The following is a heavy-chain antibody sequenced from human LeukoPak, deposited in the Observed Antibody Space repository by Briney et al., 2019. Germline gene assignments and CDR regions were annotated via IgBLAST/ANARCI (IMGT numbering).Heavy chain of an antibody. Sequence: SETLSLTCTVSGHSMSSAYSWGWLRQPPGKGLEWIGSIFHSGSTYYNPSLKSRVTISVDTSKNQFSLKLSSVTAADTAVYYCARVPQRGGWWNFQHWGQGTLVTVSS. CDR1: GHSMSSAYS. CDR2: IFHSGST. CDR3: ARVPQRGGWWNFQH. V-gene: IGHV4-38-2*02. J-gene: IGHJ1*01. D-gene: IGHD6-19*01.